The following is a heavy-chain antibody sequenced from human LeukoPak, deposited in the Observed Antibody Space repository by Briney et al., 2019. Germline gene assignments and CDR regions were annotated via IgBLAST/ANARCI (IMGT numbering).Heavy chain of an antibody. J-gene: IGHJ6*03. CDR2: INPSGGRT. D-gene: IGHD4-17*01. V-gene: IGHV1-46*01. Sequence: ASVKVSCKASGYTFTNYYMHWVRQAPGQGLEWMGIINPSGGRTSYAQKFQGRVTMARDMSTSTVYMELSSLRSEDTAVYYCAKLDTVTQTYYYYYYMDVWGKGTTVTVSS. CDR3: AKLDTVTQTYYYYYYMDV. CDR1: GYTFTNYY.